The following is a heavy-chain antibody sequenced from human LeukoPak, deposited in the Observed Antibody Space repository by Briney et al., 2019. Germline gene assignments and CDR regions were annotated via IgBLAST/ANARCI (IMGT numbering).Heavy chain of an antibody. D-gene: IGHD4-17*01. CDR2: ISYDGSNK. J-gene: IGHJ6*02. V-gene: IGHV3-30*18. CDR3: AKEGDGDPRMDV. CDR1: GFTFSSYG. Sequence: PGGSLRLSCAASGFTFSSYGMHWVRQAPGEGLEWVAVISYDGSNKYYADSVKGRFTISRDNSKNTLYLQMNSLRAEDTAVYYCAKEGDGDPRMDVWGQGTTVTVSS.